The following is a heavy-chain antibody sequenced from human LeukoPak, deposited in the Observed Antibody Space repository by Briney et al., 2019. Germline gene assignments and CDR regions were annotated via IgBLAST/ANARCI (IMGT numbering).Heavy chain of an antibody. CDR1: GGSFSGYY. J-gene: IGHJ4*02. Sequence: SETLSLTCAVYGGSFSGYYWSWIRQPPGKGLEWIGEINHSGSTNYNPSLKSRVTMSVDTSKNQFSLKLSSVTAADTAVYYCARRYGTVDYWGQGTLVTVSS. D-gene: IGHD1-1*01. CDR3: ARRYGTVDY. V-gene: IGHV4-34*01. CDR2: INHSGST.